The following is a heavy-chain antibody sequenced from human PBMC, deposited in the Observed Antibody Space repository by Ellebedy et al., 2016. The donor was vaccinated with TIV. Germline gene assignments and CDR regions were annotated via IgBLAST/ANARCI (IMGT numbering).Heavy chain of an antibody. J-gene: IGHJ4*02. Sequence: GGSLRLSXAASGFIFDDYAMHWVRQAPGKGLEWVSAISGSGGSTYYADSVKGRFTISRDNSKNTLYLQMNSLRAEDTAVYYCAKGSSFGIAAAGYYFDYWGQGTLVTVSS. D-gene: IGHD6-13*01. CDR2: ISGSGGST. CDR1: GFIFDDYA. CDR3: AKGSSFGIAAAGYYFDY. V-gene: IGHV3-23*01.